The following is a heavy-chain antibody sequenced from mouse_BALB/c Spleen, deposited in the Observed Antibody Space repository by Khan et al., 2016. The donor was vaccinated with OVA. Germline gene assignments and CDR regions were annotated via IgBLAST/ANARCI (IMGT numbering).Heavy chain of an antibody. CDR3: ARGNFYGSNSWFAY. J-gene: IGHJ3*01. D-gene: IGHD1-1*01. CDR1: GYTFTNYG. CDR2: INTNTGEP. Sequence: QIQLVQSGPELKKPGETVKISCKASGYTFTNYGINWVKQAPEKGLKWMGWINTNTGEPTYAEEFKGRFAFSLETSASPAYLQLNNLKTEDTATYFCARGNFYGSNSWFAYWGQGTIVTVSA. V-gene: IGHV9-3*02.